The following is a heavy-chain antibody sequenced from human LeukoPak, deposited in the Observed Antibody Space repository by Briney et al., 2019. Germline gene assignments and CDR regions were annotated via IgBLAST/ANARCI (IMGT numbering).Heavy chain of an antibody. Sequence: GGSLRLSCAASGFTFSSYGMHWVRQAPGKGLEWVAFIRYDGSKKYYADSVKGRFPISRDNAKNSLYLQMNSLRAEDTAVYYCAELGITMIGGVWGKGTTVTISS. D-gene: IGHD3-10*02. CDR3: AELGITMIGGV. V-gene: IGHV3-30*02. CDR1: GFTFSSYG. CDR2: IRYDGSKK. J-gene: IGHJ6*04.